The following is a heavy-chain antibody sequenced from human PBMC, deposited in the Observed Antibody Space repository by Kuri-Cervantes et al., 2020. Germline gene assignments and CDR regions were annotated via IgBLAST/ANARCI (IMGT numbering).Heavy chain of an antibody. CDR3: ARVGINDYGDGGYFDL. CDR2: ITSSSYYI. Sequence: GESLKISCVASGFTFSSYSMNWVRQAPGKGLEWVSSITSSSYYIYYADSVKGRFTISRDNAKNSLYLQMNSLRAEDTAVYYCARVGINDYGDGGYFDLWGRGTLVTVSS. CDR1: GFTFSSYS. V-gene: IGHV3-21*01. D-gene: IGHD4-17*01. J-gene: IGHJ2*01.